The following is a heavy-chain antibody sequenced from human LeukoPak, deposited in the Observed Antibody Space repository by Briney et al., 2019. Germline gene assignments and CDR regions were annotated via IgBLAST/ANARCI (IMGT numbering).Heavy chain of an antibody. D-gene: IGHD3-10*01. CDR3: ARHLYYYGSGSRYFDY. CDR1: GGSISSRNYY. CDR2: MYHTGNI. J-gene: IGHJ4*02. V-gene: IGHV4-39*01. Sequence: AETQSLTCTVSGGSISSRNYYWGWIRQPPGKGLEWIGSMYHTGNIYHNPSLESRASISVDTSKNQFSVRLSSVTAADTAVYYCARHLYYYGSGSRYFDYWGQGTLVTVSS.